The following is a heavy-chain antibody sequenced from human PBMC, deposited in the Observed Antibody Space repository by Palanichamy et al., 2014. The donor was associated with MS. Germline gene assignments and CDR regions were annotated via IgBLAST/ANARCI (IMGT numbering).Heavy chain of an antibody. CDR2: TDEDGSEN. V-gene: IGHV3-7*04. J-gene: IGHJ4*02. CDR3: ARMGKNKYGNDFLDY. D-gene: IGHD3-3*01. CDR1: GSTFSSYC. Sequence: QLVESGGGLVQPGGSLRLSCAASGSTFSSYCMSWVRQTPGKGLEWVANTDEDGSENSFVDSVKGRFTISRDNAKNSLYLQMNSLRAEDMAVYYCARMGKNKYGNDFLDYWGQGTLVTVSS.